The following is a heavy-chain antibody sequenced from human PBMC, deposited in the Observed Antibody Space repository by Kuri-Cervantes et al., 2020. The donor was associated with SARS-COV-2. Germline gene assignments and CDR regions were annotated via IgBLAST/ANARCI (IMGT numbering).Heavy chain of an antibody. D-gene: IGHD6-13*01. CDR1: GGSISSYY. V-gene: IGHV4-59*12. Sequence: GSLRLSCTVSGGSISSYYWSWIRQPPGKGLEWIGYIYYSGSTNYNPSLKSRVTISVDTSKNQFSLKLSSVTAEDTAVYYCARAGVRDSSSSLDYWGQGNLVTVSS. CDR2: IYYSGST. CDR3: ARAGVRDSSSSLDY. J-gene: IGHJ4*02.